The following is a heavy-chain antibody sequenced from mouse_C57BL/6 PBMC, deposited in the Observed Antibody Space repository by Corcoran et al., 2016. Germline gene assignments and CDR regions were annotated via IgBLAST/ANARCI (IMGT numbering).Heavy chain of an antibody. CDR3: SRRNMYWYFDV. CDR1: GIDFSRYW. CDR2: VNPDSSTI. Sequence: EVKLLQSGGGLVQPGGSLKLSCAASGIDFSRYWMSWVRRAPGKGLEWIGDVNPDSSTINYAPSLKDKFIISRDNAKNTLYLQMSKVRSEDTALYYCSRRNMYWYFDVWGTGTTVTVS. V-gene: IGHV4-1*01. J-gene: IGHJ1*03.